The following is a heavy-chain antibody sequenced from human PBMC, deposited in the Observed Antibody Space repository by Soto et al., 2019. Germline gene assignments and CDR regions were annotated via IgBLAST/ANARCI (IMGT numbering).Heavy chain of an antibody. CDR3: ARGSIAAAQYNWFDP. CDR2: ISSSSSYT. D-gene: IGHD6-13*01. V-gene: IGHV3-11*05. Sequence: LRLSCAASGFTFSDYYMSWIRQAPGKGLEWVSYISSSSSYTNYADSVKGRFTISRDNAKNSLYLQMNSLRAEDTAVYYCARGSIAAAQYNWFDPWGQGTLVTVSS. J-gene: IGHJ5*02. CDR1: GFTFSDYY.